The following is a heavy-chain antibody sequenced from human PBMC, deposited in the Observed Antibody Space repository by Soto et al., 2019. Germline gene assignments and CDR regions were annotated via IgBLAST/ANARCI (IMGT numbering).Heavy chain of an antibody. J-gene: IGHJ2*01. CDR1: GFTFSSYA. Sequence: EVQLLESGGGLVQPGGSLRLSCAASGFTFSSYAMSWVRQAPGKGLEWVSAISGGDDNTYYANSVKGRFTISRDKSKNTLYLQMISLRADDTAVYYCAKDRLLWFGELGYFDLWGRGTLVTVSS. CDR3: AKDRLLWFGELGYFDL. V-gene: IGHV3-23*01. D-gene: IGHD3-10*01. CDR2: ISGGDDNT.